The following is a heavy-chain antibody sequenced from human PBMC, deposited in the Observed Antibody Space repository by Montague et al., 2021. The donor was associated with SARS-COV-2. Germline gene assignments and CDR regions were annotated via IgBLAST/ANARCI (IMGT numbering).Heavy chain of an antibody. CDR2: IYNSGST. Sequence: SETLSLTCTVSGGSISGYYWSWIRQSPGKGLEWIGRIYNSGSTSYNPSLKSRVTMSVDTSKNQFSLKLSSVTAADTAVYYCARDQGRSNWNYLDYWGQGTLVTVSS. V-gene: IGHV4-4*07. CDR1: GGSISGYY. CDR3: ARDQGRSNWNYLDY. D-gene: IGHD1-20*01. J-gene: IGHJ4*02.